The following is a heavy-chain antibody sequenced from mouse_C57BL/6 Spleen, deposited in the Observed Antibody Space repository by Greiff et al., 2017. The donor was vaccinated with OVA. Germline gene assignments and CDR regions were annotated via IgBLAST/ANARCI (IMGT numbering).Heavy chain of an antibody. J-gene: IGHJ2*01. CDR3: ASHYYGSSSYYFDY. CDR1: GYTFTDYY. CDR2: INPYNGGT. D-gene: IGHD1-1*01. V-gene: IGHV1-19*01. Sequence: EVKLMESGPVLVKPGASVKMSCKASGYTFTDYYMNWVKQSHGKSLEWIGVINPYNGGTSYNQKFKGKATLTVDKSSSTAYMELNSLTSEDSAVYYCASHYYGSSSYYFDYWGQGTTLTVSS.